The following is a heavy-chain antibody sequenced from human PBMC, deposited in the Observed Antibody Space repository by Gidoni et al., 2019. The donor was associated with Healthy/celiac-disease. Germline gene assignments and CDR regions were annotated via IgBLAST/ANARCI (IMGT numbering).Heavy chain of an antibody. V-gene: IGHV5-51*01. J-gene: IGHJ5*02. CDR3: ARYYGSGGSPGNNWFDP. CDR1: GYSFTSYW. D-gene: IGHD3-10*01. CDR2: VYPGDSDT. Sequence: EVQLVQSGAAVKKPGESLKIYCKGSGYSFTSYWIGGVRQTPGKGLEWMGRVYPGDSDTRYSPSFQGQVTISADKSISTAYLQWSSLKASDTAMYYCARYYGSGGSPGNNWFDPWGQGTLVTVSS.